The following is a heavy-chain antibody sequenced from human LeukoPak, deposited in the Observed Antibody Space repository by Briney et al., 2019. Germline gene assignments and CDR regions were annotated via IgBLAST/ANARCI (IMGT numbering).Heavy chain of an antibody. Sequence: ASVKVSCKASGYTFTSYGISWVRQAPGQGLEWMGWISAYNGNTNYAQKLQGRVTMTTDTSISTAYMELSRLRSDDTAVYYCILTFGGVIVPFDYWGQGTLVTVSS. CDR3: ILTFGGVIVPFDY. CDR2: ISAYNGNT. V-gene: IGHV1-18*01. J-gene: IGHJ4*02. CDR1: GYTFTSYG. D-gene: IGHD3-16*02.